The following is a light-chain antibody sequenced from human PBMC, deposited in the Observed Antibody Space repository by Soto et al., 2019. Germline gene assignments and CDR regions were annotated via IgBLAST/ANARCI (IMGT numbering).Light chain of an antibody. J-gene: IGLJ1*01. V-gene: IGLV2-8*01. CDR3: SSYAGSNNLGV. CDR2: EVS. Sequence: QSALTQPPSASGSPGQSVTISCTGTSSDVGGYNYVSWYQQHPGKAPKLMISEVSKRPSGVPDRFSGSKSGNTASLTVSGLQAEDDADYYCSSYAGSNNLGVFGTGTKLTVL. CDR1: SSDVGGYNY.